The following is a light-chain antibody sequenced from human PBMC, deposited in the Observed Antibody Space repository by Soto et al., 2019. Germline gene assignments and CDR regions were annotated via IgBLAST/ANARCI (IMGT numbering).Light chain of an antibody. CDR1: SSDVGGYIY. CDR3: CSFTSSNTHV. Sequence: QSVLTQPASVSGSPGQSITISCTGTSSDVGGYIYVSWYQQHPGKVPKLILFEVNKRPSGVSGRFSGSKSGNTASLTISGLQAEDEADYYCCSFTSSNTHVFGTGTKLTVL. J-gene: IGLJ1*01. CDR2: EVN. V-gene: IGLV2-14*01.